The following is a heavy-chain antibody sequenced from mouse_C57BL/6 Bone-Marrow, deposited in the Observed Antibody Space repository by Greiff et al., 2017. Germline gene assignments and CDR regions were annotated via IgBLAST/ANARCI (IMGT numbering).Heavy chain of an antibody. CDR3: ARTDGYRAMDD. D-gene: IGHD2-3*01. V-gene: IGHV1-81*01. Sequence: QVHVKQSGAELARPGASVKLSCKASGYTFTSYGISWVKQRTGQGLEWIGEIYPRSGHTYYNEKFKGKATLTADKSSSTAYMELRSLTSEDSAVYFCARTDGYRAMDDWGQGTSVTVSS. J-gene: IGHJ4*01. CDR1: GYTFTSYG. CDR2: IYPRSGHT.